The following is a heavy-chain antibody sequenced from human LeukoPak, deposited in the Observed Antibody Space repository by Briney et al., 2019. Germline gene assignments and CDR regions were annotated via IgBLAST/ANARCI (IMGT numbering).Heavy chain of an antibody. Sequence: GGSLRLSCAASGFTVSINYMSWVRQAPGKGLEWVSVIYSGGSTYYADSVKGRFTISRDNSKNTLYLQMNSLRAEDTAVYYCARDGYCGGDCYSGFQHWGQGTLVTVSS. CDR1: GFTVSINY. CDR3: ARDGYCGGDCYSGFQH. CDR2: IYSGGST. J-gene: IGHJ1*01. D-gene: IGHD2-21*02. V-gene: IGHV3-66*01.